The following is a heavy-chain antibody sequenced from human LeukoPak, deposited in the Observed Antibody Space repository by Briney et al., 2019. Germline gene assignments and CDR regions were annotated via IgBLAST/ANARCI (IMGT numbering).Heavy chain of an antibody. CDR1: GFTFSSYG. J-gene: IGHJ3*02. D-gene: IGHD3-10*01. V-gene: IGHV3-33*01. CDR2: IWYDGSNK. Sequence: GGSLRLSCAASGFTFSSYGMHWVRQAPGKGLEWVAVIWYDGSNKYYADSVKGRFTISRDNGKKSLYLQMNSLRAEDTAVYYCARDGGVGFDMWGQGTMVSVSS. CDR3: ARDGGVGFDM.